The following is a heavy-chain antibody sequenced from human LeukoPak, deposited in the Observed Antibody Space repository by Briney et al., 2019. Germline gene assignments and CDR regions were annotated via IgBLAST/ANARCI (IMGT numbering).Heavy chain of an antibody. J-gene: IGHJ4*02. V-gene: IGHV3-7*01. Sequence: GGSLRLSCATSGFTFTNYWMNWVRQAPGKGLEWLTNIKQDGSMRHYVDSVKGRFTISRDNAKNSLYLQMNSLRAEDTAIYYCARDLYSTGSFDSWGQGTLVTVSS. D-gene: IGHD6-19*01. CDR3: ARDLYSTGSFDS. CDR2: IKQDGSMR. CDR1: GFTFTNYW.